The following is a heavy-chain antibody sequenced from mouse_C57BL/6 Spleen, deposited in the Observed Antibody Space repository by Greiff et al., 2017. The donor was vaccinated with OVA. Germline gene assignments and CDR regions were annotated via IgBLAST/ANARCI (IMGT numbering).Heavy chain of an antibody. CDR1: GYTFTSYW. Sequence: QVQLQQPGTELVKPGASVKLSCKASGYTFTSYWMHWVKQRPGQGLEWIGNINPSNGGTNYNEKFKSKATLTVDKSSSTAYMQLSSLTSEDSAVYDDAGPLLLQNSTYAMDYWGQGTTVTVSS. CDR2: INPSNGGT. V-gene: IGHV1-53*01. J-gene: IGHJ4*01. D-gene: IGHD1-1*01. CDR3: AGPLLLQNSTYAMDY.